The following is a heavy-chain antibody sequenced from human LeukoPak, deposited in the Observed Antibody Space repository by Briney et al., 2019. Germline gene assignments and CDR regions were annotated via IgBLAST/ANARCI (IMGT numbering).Heavy chain of an antibody. CDR2: IYPSDSDT. D-gene: IGHD2-15*01. Sequence: NHGESLKISCKGSGYTFTHYWIGWGRQMPGKGLEWMGIIYPSDSDTRYSPSFQGQVTISVDKSISTASLQWSSLKASDTAMYYCARPSYCSGGTCHSGEQDYWGQGTLVSVSS. J-gene: IGHJ4*02. V-gene: IGHV5-51*01. CDR3: ARPSYCSGGTCHSGEQDY. CDR1: GYTFTHYW.